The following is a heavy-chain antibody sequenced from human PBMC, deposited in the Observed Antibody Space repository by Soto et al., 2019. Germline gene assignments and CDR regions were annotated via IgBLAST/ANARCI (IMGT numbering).Heavy chain of an antibody. Sequence: GGSLRLSCAASGFTFSSYAMSWVRQAPGKGLEWVSAISGSGGSTYYADSVKGRFTISRDNSKNTLYLQMNSLRAEDTAVYYFAKSSRPYSSSSLGSYYYYYGMDVWGQGTTVTVSS. D-gene: IGHD6-6*01. J-gene: IGHJ6*02. CDR2: ISGSGGST. CDR3: AKSSRPYSSSSLGSYYYYYGMDV. CDR1: GFTFSSYA. V-gene: IGHV3-23*01.